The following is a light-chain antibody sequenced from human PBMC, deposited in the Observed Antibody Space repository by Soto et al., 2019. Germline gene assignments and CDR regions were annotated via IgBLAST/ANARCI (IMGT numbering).Light chain of an antibody. Sequence: EIVLTQSPGTLSLSPGERATLSWRASQSISSSYLAWYQQKPGQAPRLLIYGASSRATGIPDRFSGSGSGTDFTLTISRLEPEDFAVYYCQHYGSSLWTFGQGTKVDIK. CDR3: QHYGSSLWT. CDR1: QSISSSY. J-gene: IGKJ1*01. CDR2: GAS. V-gene: IGKV3-20*01.